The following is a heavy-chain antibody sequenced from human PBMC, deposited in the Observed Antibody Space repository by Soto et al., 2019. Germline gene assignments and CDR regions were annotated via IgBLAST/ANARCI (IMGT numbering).Heavy chain of an antibody. J-gene: IGHJ4*02. CDR3: ASAHSLGAGYY. CDR2: IYSGGST. V-gene: IGHV3-53*01. Sequence: GGSLRLSCAASGFTVSSNYMSWVRQAPGKGLEWVSVIYSGGSTYYADSVKGRFTISRDNSKNTLYLQMNSLRAEDTAVYYCASAHSLGAGYYWGQGTLVTSPQ. D-gene: IGHD3-3*01. CDR1: GFTVSSNY.